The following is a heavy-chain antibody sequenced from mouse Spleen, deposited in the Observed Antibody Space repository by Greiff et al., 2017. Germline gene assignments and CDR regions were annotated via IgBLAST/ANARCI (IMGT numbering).Heavy chain of an antibody. CDR2: IDPETGGT. CDR3: TRGKIYYFDY. Sequence: VQLKESGAELVRPGASVTLSCKASGYTFTDYEMHWVKQTPVHGLEWIGAIDPETGGTAYNQKFKGKAILTADKSSSTAYMELRSLTSEDSAVYYCTRGKIYYFDYWGQGTTLTVSS. J-gene: IGHJ2*01. CDR1: GYTFTDYE. V-gene: IGHV1-15*01.